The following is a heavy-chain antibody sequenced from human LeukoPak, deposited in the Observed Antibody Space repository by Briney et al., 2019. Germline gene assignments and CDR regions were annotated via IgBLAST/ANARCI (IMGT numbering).Heavy chain of an antibody. CDR1: GIAVIGNY. CDR2: ISINTDT. V-gene: IGHV3-53*01. D-gene: IGHD1-26*01. CDR3: AIAQSWDELFDS. J-gene: IGHJ4*02. Sequence: PGGSLTLSCAASGIAVIGNYMSWVRQPPGKGLEWVSFISINTDTFYADSVRGRFTISRDSSKNTLFLQMNSLRDEDSAVYYCAIAQSWDELFDSWGQGTLVIVSS.